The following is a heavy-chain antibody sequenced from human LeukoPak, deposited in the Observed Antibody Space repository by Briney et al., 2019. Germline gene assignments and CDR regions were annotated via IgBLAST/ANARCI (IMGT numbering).Heavy chain of an antibody. CDR3: VRHLYMDV. CDR2: IYYSGST. Sequence: SETLSLTCTVSGGSISSYYWSWIRQPPGKGLEWIGYIYYSGSTNYNPSLKSRVTISVDTSKNQFSLKLSSVTAADTAVYYCVRHLYMDVWGQGTTVTVSS. J-gene: IGHJ6*02. CDR1: GGSISSYY. V-gene: IGHV4-59*08.